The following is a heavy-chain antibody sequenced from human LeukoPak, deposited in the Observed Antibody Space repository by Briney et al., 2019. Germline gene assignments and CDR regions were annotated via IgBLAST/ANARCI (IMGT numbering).Heavy chain of an antibody. CDR1: GFTFSSYS. CDR3: ARGTVYCGGDCSLD. Sequence: GGSLRLSCAASGFTFSSYSMNWVRQAPGKGLEWVSYISSSSSTIYYADSVKGRFTISRDNSKNTLYLQMNSLRAEDTAVYYCARGTVYCGGDCSLDWGQGTLVTVSS. D-gene: IGHD2-21*02. J-gene: IGHJ4*02. CDR2: ISSSSSTI. V-gene: IGHV3-48*01.